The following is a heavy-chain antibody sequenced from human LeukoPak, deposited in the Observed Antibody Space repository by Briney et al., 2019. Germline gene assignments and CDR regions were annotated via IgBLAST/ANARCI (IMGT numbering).Heavy chain of an antibody. D-gene: IGHD3-10*01. CDR3: ATLPWFGEFDY. V-gene: IGHV3-74*01. J-gene: IGHJ4*02. CDR2: INSDGGST. CDR1: GFTFSSYW. Sequence: VQPGGSLRLSCAASGFTFSSYWMHWVRQAPGKGLVWVSRINSDGGSTSYADSVKGRFTISRDNAKNTLYLQMNSLRAEDTAVYYCATLPWFGEFDYWGQGTLVTVSS.